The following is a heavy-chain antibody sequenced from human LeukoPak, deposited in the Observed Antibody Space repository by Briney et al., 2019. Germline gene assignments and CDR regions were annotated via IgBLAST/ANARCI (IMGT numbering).Heavy chain of an antibody. CDR1: GFTFSSYA. V-gene: IGHV3-23*01. CDR3: AKDPTYYDFWSGYYFGY. Sequence: PGGSLSLSCAASGFTFSSYAMCWVRQAPGKGLEWVSAISGSGGSTYYADSVKGRFTISRDNSKNTLYLQMNSLRAEDTAVYYCAKDPTYYDFWSGYYFGYWGQGTLVTVSS. J-gene: IGHJ4*02. D-gene: IGHD3-3*01. CDR2: ISGSGGST.